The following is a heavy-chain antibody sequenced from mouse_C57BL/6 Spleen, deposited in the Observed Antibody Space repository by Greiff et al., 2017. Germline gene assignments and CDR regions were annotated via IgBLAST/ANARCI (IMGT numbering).Heavy chain of an antibody. V-gene: IGHV5-4*03. J-gene: IGHJ4*01. Sequence: EVKLVESGGGLVKPGGSLKLSCAASGFTFSSYAMSWVRQTPEKRLEWVATISDGGSYTYYPDNVKGRFTISIDNAKNNLYLQMSHLKSEDTAMYYCARGGSSYDAMDYWGQGTSVTVSS. D-gene: IGHD1-1*01. CDR3: ARGGSSYDAMDY. CDR2: ISDGGSYT. CDR1: GFTFSSYA.